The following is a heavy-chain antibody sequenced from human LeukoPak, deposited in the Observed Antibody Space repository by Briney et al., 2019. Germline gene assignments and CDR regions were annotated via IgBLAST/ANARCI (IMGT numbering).Heavy chain of an antibody. D-gene: IGHD6-13*01. CDR2: ISAYNGNT. Sequence: ASVKVSCKASGGTFSSYAISWVRQAPGQGLEWMGGISAYNGNTNYAQKLQGRVTMTTDTSTSTAYMELRSLRSDDTAVYYCARDTAAAHDYDAFDIWGQGTMVTVSS. CDR3: ARDTAAAHDYDAFDI. J-gene: IGHJ3*02. V-gene: IGHV1-18*01. CDR1: GGTFSSYA.